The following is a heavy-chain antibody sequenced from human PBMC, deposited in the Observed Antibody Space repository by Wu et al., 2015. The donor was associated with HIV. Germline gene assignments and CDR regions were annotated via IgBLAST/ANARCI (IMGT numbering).Heavy chain of an antibody. D-gene: IGHD6-13*01. Sequence: QVQLVQSGAEVKKPGASVKVSCKASGYTFTSYYMHWVRQAPGQGLEWMGIINPSGGSTSYAQKFQGRVTMTRDTSTSTVYMELSSLRSEDTAVYYCARDQGSSWTGSYFDYWGQGTLVTVSS. CDR2: INPSGGST. J-gene: IGHJ4*02. CDR3: ARDQGSSWTGSYFDY. CDR1: GYTFTSYY. V-gene: IGHV1-46*01.